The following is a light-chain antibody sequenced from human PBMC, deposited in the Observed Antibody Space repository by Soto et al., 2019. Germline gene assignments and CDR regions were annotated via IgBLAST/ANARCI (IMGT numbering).Light chain of an antibody. CDR2: SNN. J-gene: IGLJ1*01. Sequence: QSVLTQPPSASGTPGQRVFISCSGSSSNIGGTNYAYWYQQLPGAAPKLLMHSNNLRPSGVPERISGSKSGTSASLAISGLRSEDEAEYYCSSYAGSSNYVFGTGTKVTVL. V-gene: IGLV1-47*02. CDR3: SSYAGSSNYV. CDR1: SSNIGGTNY.